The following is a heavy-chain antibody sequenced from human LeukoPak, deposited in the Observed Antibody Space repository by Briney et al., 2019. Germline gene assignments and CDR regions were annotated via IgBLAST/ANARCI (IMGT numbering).Heavy chain of an antibody. CDR1: GFTFSSYW. CDR2: IKQDGSEK. V-gene: IGHV3-7*01. CDR3: ARVVDSSGWYYPGYYYYYYMDV. J-gene: IGHJ6*03. D-gene: IGHD6-19*01. Sequence: GGSLRLSCAASGFTFSSYWMSWVRQAPGKGLEWVANIKQDGSEKYYVDSVKGRFTISRDNAKNSLYLQMNSLRAEDTAVYYCARVVDSSGWYYPGYYYYYYMDVWGKGTTVTVSS.